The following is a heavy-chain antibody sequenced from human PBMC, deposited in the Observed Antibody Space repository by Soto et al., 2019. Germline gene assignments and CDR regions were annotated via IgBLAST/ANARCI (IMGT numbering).Heavy chain of an antibody. D-gene: IGHD5-12*01. CDR3: ARDRTVAL. Sequence: EVQLVESGGGLVQPGGSLRLSCVAFGFTFTNHHMNWVRQAPGKGLEWVANISVDGGETYYADCVEGRFTISRDNAYSSLSLQVDSLSAADTGTYYCARDRTVALWGQGTLVIVSS. J-gene: IGHJ4*02. CDR2: ISVDGGET. V-gene: IGHV3-7*05. CDR1: GFTFTNHH.